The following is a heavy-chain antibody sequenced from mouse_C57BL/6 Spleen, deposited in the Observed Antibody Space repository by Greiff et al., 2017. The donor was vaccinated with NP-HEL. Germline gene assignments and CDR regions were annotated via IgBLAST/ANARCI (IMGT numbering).Heavy chain of an antibody. V-gene: IGHV1-82*01. D-gene: IGHD4-1*01. CDR1: GYAFSSSW. Sequence: VQLQQSGPELVKPGASVKISCKASGYAFSSSWMNWVKQRPGKGLEWIGRIYPGDGDTNYNGKFKGKATLTADKSSSTSYMQLSSLTSEDSAVYFCVNWDLAYWGQGTLVTVSA. CDR3: VNWDLAY. J-gene: IGHJ3*01. CDR2: IYPGDGDT.